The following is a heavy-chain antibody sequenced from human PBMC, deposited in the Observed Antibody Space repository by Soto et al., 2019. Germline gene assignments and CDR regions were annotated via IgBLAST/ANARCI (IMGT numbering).Heavy chain of an antibody. V-gene: IGHV3-7*01. J-gene: IGHJ6*03. CDR1: GFTFSSYW. D-gene: IGHD5-12*01. Sequence: EVQLVESGGGLVQPGGSLRLSCAASGFTFSSYWMSWVRQAPGKGLEWVANIKQDGSEKYYVDSVKGRFTISRDNAKNSLYLQMNSLRAKDTAVYYCARGRYSGYDYYYYYLDVWGKGTTVTVSS. CDR3: ARGRYSGYDYYYYYLDV. CDR2: IKQDGSEK.